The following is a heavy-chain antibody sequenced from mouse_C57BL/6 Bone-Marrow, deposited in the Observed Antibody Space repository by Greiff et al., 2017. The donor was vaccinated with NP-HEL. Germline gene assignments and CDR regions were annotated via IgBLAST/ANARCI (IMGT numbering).Heavy chain of an antibody. CDR2: FYPGSGSI. V-gene: IGHV1-62-2*01. CDR3: ARHEGDGRWLPAWFAY. J-gene: IGHJ3*01. D-gene: IGHD2-3*01. CDR1: GYTFTEYT. Sequence: VMLVESGAELVKPGASVKLSCKASGYTFTEYTIYWVKQRSGQGLEWIGWFYPGSGSIKYNEKFKDKATLTADKSSSTVYMELSRLTSEDSAVYFCARHEGDGRWLPAWFAYWGQGTLVTVSA.